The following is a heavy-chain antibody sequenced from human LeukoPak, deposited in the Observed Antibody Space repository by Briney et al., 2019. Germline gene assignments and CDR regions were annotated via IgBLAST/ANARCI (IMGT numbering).Heavy chain of an antibody. D-gene: IGHD2-21*01. V-gene: IGHV4-31*03. CDR1: GFSISGGGYW. CDR2: IYFTGTT. Sequence: SETLSLTCTVSGFSISGGGYWWSWIRQYPGKGLEWIGYIYFTGTTHYSPSLKSRLSISVDTSENQFSLRLSAVTAADTAVYYCARGPSRNTFGEDGLDIGGLGTLVTVSS. J-gene: IGHJ3*02. CDR3: ARGPSRNTFGEDGLDI.